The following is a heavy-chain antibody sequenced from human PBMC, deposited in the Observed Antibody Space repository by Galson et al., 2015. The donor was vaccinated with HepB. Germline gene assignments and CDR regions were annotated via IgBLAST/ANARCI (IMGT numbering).Heavy chain of an antibody. V-gene: IGHV3-15*01. D-gene: IGHD2-15*01. CDR2: IKSKVDGGTT. Sequence: SLRLSCAASGFTFSNAWMSWVHQAPGKGLEWVGRIKSKVDGGTTDYAAHVEARFTISRDDSNNTLYLQMSGLKTEDAGVYYCATDPGSHFVAVEAATLGFDYWGQGILVTVSP. J-gene: IGHJ4*02. CDR1: GFTFSNAW. CDR3: ATDPGSHFVAVEAATLGFDY.